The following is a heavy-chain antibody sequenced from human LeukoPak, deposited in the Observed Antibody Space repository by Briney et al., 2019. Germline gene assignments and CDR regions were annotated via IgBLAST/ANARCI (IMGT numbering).Heavy chain of an antibody. CDR3: ARDRSYGDYLNWFDP. V-gene: IGHV4-31*03. D-gene: IGHD4-17*01. CDR1: GGSISSGGYY. CDR2: IYYSGST. J-gene: IGHJ5*02. Sequence: SETLSLTCTVSGGSISSGGYYWSWIRQHPGKGLEWIGYIYYSGSTYYNPSLKSRVTISVDTSKNQFSLKLSSMTAADTAVYYCARDRSYGDYLNWFDPWGQGTLVTVSS.